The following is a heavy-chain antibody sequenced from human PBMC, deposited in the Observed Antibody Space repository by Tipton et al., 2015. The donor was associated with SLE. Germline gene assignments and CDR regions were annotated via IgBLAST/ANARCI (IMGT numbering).Heavy chain of an antibody. J-gene: IGHJ3*02. CDR3: ARRGRDRMWIYNAFDI. CDR1: GGSISSYY. V-gene: IGHV4-59*07. D-gene: IGHD5-12*01. Sequence: TLSLTCTVSGGSISSYYWSWIRQPPGKGLEWIGYIYYSGSTNYNPSLKSRVTISVDTSKNQFSLKLSSVTAADTAVYYCARRGRDRMWIYNAFDIWGQGTMVTVSS. CDR2: IYYSGST.